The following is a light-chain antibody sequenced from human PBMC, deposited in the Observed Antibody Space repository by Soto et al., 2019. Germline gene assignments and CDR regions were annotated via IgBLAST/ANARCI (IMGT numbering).Light chain of an antibody. CDR3: QRFST. V-gene: IGKV1-5*03. Sequence: DIQMTQSPSTLSASVGDRVTITCRASQSISSWLAWYQQKPGKAPKLLIYKASSLESGVPSRFSGSGSGTEFTLTISSLQPDDFATYYCQRFSTFGQGTKLEIK. J-gene: IGKJ2*02. CDR2: KAS. CDR1: QSISSW.